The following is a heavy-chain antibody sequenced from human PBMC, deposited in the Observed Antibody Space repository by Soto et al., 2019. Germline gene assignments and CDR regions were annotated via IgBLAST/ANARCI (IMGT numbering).Heavy chain of an antibody. J-gene: IGHJ6*02. V-gene: IGHV5-51*01. D-gene: IGHD3-10*01. CDR1: GYSFTSYW. Sequence: GESLKISCKGSGYSFTSYWIGWVRQMPGKGLEWMGIIYAGDSDTRYSPSFQGQVTFSADKSISTAYLQWSSLKASDTAMYYCARSYYFGSSDYYGMDVWGQGTTVTVSS. CDR3: ARSYYFGSSDYYGMDV. CDR2: IYAGDSDT.